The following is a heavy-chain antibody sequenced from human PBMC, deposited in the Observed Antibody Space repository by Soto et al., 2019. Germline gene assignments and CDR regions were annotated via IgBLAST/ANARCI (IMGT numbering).Heavy chain of an antibody. Sequence: GGSLRLSCAASGFTFSIYGMHWVRQAPGKGLERVAVISYDGSNKYYADSVKGRFTIPRDNSKNTLYLQMNSLRAEDTAVYYCAKDSSFLHYYYGMDVWGQGTTVTVSS. D-gene: IGHD2-15*01. J-gene: IGHJ6*02. V-gene: IGHV3-30*18. CDR2: ISYDGSNK. CDR3: AKDSSFLHYYYGMDV. CDR1: GFTFSIYG.